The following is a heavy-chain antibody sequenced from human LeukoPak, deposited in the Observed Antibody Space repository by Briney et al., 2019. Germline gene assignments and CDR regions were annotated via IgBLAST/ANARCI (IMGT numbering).Heavy chain of an antibody. Sequence: GTSLRLSCAASGFTFSSYGMHWVRQAPGKGLEWVAVISYDGSNKYYADSVKGRFTISRDNSKNTLYLQMNSLRAEDTAVYYCAKDRDYGDYEFDYWGQGTLVTVSS. V-gene: IGHV3-30*18. D-gene: IGHD4-17*01. J-gene: IGHJ4*02. CDR2: ISYDGSNK. CDR1: GFTFSSYG. CDR3: AKDRDYGDYEFDY.